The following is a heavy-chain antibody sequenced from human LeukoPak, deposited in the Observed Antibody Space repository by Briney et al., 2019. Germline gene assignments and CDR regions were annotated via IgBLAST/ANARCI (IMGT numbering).Heavy chain of an antibody. CDR3: ARERMRQPSSS. D-gene: IGHD1-1*01. V-gene: IGHV4-39*07. CDR1: GGSISSSSYY. CDR2: IYHSGST. J-gene: IGHJ4*02. Sequence: SETLSLTCTVSGGSISSSSYYWGWIRQPPGKGLEWIGSIYHSGSTYYNPSLKSRVTISVDTSKNQFSLKLSSVTAADTAVYYCARERMRQPSSSWGQGTLVTVSS.